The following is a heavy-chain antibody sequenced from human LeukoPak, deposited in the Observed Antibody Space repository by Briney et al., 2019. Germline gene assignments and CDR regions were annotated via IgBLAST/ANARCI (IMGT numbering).Heavy chain of an antibody. CDR2: ISGSGGST. D-gene: IGHD6-19*01. J-gene: IGHJ6*03. V-gene: IGHV3-23*01. CDR1: GFTFSSYA. Sequence: GGSLRLSCAASGFTFSSYAMSWVRQAPGKGLEWVSAISGSGGSTYYADSVKGRFTISRDNSKNTLYLQMNSLRAEDTAVYYCAKDPAAVAGISYYYYYMDVWGKGTTVTISS. CDR3: AKDPAAVAGISYYYYYMDV.